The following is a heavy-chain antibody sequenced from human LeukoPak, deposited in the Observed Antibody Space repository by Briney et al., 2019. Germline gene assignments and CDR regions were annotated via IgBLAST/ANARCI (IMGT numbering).Heavy chain of an antibody. CDR1: GYTFRSYS. Sequence: ASVKVSCKASGYTFRSYSINWVRQATGQGPEGLGWMDPDSGNTGYAQKFQGRVTMTGNTSISTAYMELSSLRSEGTAVYYCARDYYFYMDVWGKGTTVTVSS. CDR2: MDPDSGNT. CDR3: ARDYYFYMDV. V-gene: IGHV1-8*01. J-gene: IGHJ6*03.